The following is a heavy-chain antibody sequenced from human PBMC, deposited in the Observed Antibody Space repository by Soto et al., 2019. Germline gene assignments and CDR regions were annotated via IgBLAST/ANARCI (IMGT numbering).Heavy chain of an antibody. D-gene: IGHD3-16*02. CDR1: GGSISSYY. V-gene: IGHV4-59*08. Sequence: SETLSLTCTVSGGSISSYYWGWIRQPPGKGLEWVGYIYYAGTTTYNPSLQGRATISLDTSENQFSLKVRSVTAADTAVYYCARLGRYFQAFDSWGQGTLVTVSS. CDR3: ARLGRYFQAFDS. CDR2: IYYAGTT. J-gene: IGHJ4*02.